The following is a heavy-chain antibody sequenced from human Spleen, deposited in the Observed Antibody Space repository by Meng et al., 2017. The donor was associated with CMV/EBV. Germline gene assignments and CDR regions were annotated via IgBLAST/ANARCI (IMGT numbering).Heavy chain of an antibody. CDR1: GGSIGSGGYY. J-gene: IGHJ4*02. V-gene: IGHV4-31*03. CDR2: IYYSGST. CDR3: ARMTRMAGFDY. Sequence: SETLSLTCTVSGGSIGSGGYYWSWIRQHPGKGLEWIGYIYYSGSTYYNPSLKSRVTISVDTSKNQFSLKLSSVTAADTAVYYCARMTRMAGFDYWGQGTLVTVSS. D-gene: IGHD4-11*01.